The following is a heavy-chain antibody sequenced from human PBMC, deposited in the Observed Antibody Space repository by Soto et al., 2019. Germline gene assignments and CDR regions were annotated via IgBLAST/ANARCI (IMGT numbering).Heavy chain of an antibody. CDR1: GYSFTLYW. CDR2: IDTSDSYT. J-gene: IGHJ6*02. CDR3: ARVDYYYYAMDV. V-gene: IGHV5-10-1*01. Sequence: ESLKISCKGSGYSFTLYWISWVRQMPGKGLEWLGRIDTSDSYTTYSPSFEGHVTISVDKSTSTAYLQWSSLQASDTAMYYCARVDYYYYAMDVWGQGTTVTVSS.